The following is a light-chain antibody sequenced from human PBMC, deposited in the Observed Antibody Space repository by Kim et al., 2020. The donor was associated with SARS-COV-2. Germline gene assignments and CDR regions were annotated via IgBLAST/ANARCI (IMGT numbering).Light chain of an antibody. Sequence: EIVLTQSPGTLSLSPGERATLSCRASQSVSRYLAWYQQKPGQAPSLLIYDASNRATGIPDRFSGSGSGTDFTLTISRLEPEDFAVYYCQQYGGSPRTFGQGTKVDIK. CDR3: QQYGGSPRT. J-gene: IGKJ1*01. CDR2: DAS. CDR1: QSVSRY. V-gene: IGKV3-20*01.